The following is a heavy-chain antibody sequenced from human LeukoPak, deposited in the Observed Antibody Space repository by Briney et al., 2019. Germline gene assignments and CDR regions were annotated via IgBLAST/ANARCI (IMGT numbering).Heavy chain of an antibody. J-gene: IGHJ5*02. CDR2: INPNSGGT. Sequence: ASVKVSCKPSGYTFTAYYIHWVRQAPGQGLDWMRWINPNSGGTDYAQKFQGRVTMTRDTSISTVYMELSRLTYDDTAVYYCARGVGVDSLRRLDPWGQGTLVTVSS. CDR1: GYTFTAYY. V-gene: IGHV1-2*02. D-gene: IGHD3-22*01. CDR3: ARGVGVDSLRRLDP.